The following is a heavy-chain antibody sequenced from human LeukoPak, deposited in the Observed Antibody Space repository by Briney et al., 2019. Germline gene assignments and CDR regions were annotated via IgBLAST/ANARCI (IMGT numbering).Heavy chain of an antibody. CDR2: IASDGSHT. Sequence: PGRSLRLSCAASGFTFSTYFMHWVRQAPGKGLEWVADIASDGSHTFYVESVKGRFTISRDNSKNTLYLQMNSLRAEDTAVYFCARERQAPIFHSGAFKIWGKGTMVTVS. D-gene: IGHD3-3*01. J-gene: IGHJ3*02. CDR3: ARERQAPIFHSGAFKI. CDR1: GFTFSTYF. V-gene: IGHV3-30-3*01.